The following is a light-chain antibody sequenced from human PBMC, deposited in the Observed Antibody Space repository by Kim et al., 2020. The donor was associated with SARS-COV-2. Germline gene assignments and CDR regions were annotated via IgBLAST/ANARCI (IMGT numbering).Light chain of an antibody. CDR2: DAS. J-gene: IGKJ2*01. CDR1: QSVYNW. V-gene: IGKV1-5*01. CDR3: QQYNAYPHT. Sequence: DTQMTQSPSTLSASVGDRVTITCRASQSVYNWMAWYQYNPGKAPKLLMYDASTLESGIPSRFSGSGYGTEFILTINSLHPDDFATYYCQQYNAYPHTFGQGTKVDIK.